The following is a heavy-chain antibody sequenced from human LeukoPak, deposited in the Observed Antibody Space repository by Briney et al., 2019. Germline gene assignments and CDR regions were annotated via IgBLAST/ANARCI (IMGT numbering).Heavy chain of an antibody. V-gene: IGHV1-18*01. CDR1: GYTFTNYG. CDR2: ISVYHGNS. J-gene: IGHJ3*02. Sequence: ASVKVSCKASGYTFTNYGISWVRQAPGQGREGMGWISVYHGNSNYAQNLQGRVTMTTDTSTSTAYMELRSLRSDDTAVYFCARAGGWAREDYKGDAFGIWGQGTMVTVSS. CDR3: ARAGGWAREDYKGDAFGI. D-gene: IGHD6-19*01.